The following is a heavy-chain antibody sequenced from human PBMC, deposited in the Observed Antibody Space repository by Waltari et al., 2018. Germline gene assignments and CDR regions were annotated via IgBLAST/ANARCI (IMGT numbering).Heavy chain of an antibody. CDR2: ISMDGSIV. Sequence: EVQLVESGGGLVQPGGSLRLSCAAYGFTFSHSWMYWVRQSPGKGLVWGSRISMDGSIVNYADSVKGRFTISRDNAKSTLFLQMNSLGVDDTALYYCVTTGVAGFYWGQGTRVTVSS. CDR3: VTTGVAGFY. CDR1: GFTFSHSW. D-gene: IGHD6-19*01. V-gene: IGHV3-74*01. J-gene: IGHJ4*02.